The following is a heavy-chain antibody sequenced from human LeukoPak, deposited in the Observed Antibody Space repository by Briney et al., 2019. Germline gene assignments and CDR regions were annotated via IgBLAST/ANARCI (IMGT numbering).Heavy chain of an antibody. D-gene: IGHD3-9*01. J-gene: IGHJ6*02. Sequence: TSQTLSLTCAVSGGSISSGGYSWSWIRQPPGKGLEWIGYIYHSGSTYYNPSLKSRVTISVDRSKNQFSLKLSSVTAADTAVYYCARGGKARDILTGYYNYYGMDVWGQGTTVTVSS. V-gene: IGHV4-30-2*01. CDR2: IYHSGST. CDR1: GGSISSGGYS. CDR3: ARGGKARDILTGYYNYYGMDV.